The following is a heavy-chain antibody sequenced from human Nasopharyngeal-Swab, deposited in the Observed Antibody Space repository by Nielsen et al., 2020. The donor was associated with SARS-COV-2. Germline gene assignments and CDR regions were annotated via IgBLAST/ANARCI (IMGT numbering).Heavy chain of an antibody. J-gene: IGHJ4*02. Sequence: SETLSLTCAVYGGSFSGYYWSWIRQPPGKELEWIGEINHSGSTNYNPSLKSRVTISVDTSKNQFSLKLSSVTAADTAVYYCARTGAGTTVPTHWGQGTLVTVSS. D-gene: IGHD4-17*01. CDR3: ARTGAGTTVPTH. V-gene: IGHV4-34*01. CDR1: GGSFSGYY. CDR2: INHSGST.